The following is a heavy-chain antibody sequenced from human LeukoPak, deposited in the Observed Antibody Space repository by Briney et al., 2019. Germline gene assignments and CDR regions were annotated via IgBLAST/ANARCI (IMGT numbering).Heavy chain of an antibody. CDR3: AKRYYYGSGSHTIFDY. V-gene: IGHV3-23*01. CDR1: GFTFSSYA. CDR2: ISSSGGST. J-gene: IGHJ4*02. Sequence: GGSLRLSCAASGFTFSSYAMSWVRQAPGKGLEWVSAISSSGGSTYYAGSVKGRFTISRDNSKNTLYLQMNSLRAEDTAVYYCAKRYYYGSGSHTIFDYWGQGTLVTVSS. D-gene: IGHD3-10*01.